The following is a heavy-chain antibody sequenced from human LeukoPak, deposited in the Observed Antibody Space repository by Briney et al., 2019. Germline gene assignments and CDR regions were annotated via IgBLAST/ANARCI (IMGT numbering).Heavy chain of an antibody. CDR3: AKAAYYYDSSGYYPFDY. CDR2: ISGNSGSI. J-gene: IGHJ4*02. D-gene: IGHD3-22*01. V-gene: IGHV3-9*01. Sequence: PGRSLRLSCAASGFTFDDYAMHWVRQAPGKGLEWVSGISGNSGSIGYADSVKGRFTISRDNAKNSLYLQMNSLRAEDTALYYCAKAAYYYDSSGYYPFDYWGQGTLVTVSS. CDR1: GFTFDDYA.